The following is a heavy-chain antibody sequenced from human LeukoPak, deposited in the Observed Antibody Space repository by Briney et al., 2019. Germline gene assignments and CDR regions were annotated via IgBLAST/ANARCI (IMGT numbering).Heavy chain of an antibody. CDR2: IWYDGSNK. D-gene: IGHD1-1*01. Sequence: GGSLRLSCAASGFTFSSYGMHWVRQAPGKGLEWVALIWYDGSNKYYADSVKGRFTVSRDNSKNTLYLQMNSLRAEDTAVYYCGRDQERGYSFSFAWGQGTLVTVSS. CDR3: GRDQERGYSFSFA. CDR1: GFTFSSYG. V-gene: IGHV3-33*08. J-gene: IGHJ4*02.